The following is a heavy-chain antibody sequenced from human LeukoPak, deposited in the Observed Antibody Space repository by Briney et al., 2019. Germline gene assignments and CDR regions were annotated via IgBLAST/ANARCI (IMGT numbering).Heavy chain of an antibody. CDR1: GGSISSGSYY. V-gene: IGHV4-61*02. D-gene: IGHD1-26*01. J-gene: IGHJ4*02. CDR2: IHTSGST. Sequence: SQTLSLTCTVSGGSISSGSYYWTWIRQPAGKTLEWIGRIHTSGSTNYNPSLKSRVTISGDTSKNQFSVKVSSVTAADTAVYYCARGNKDGIIVSRFDYWGQGTLVTVSS. CDR3: ARGNKDGIIVSRFDY.